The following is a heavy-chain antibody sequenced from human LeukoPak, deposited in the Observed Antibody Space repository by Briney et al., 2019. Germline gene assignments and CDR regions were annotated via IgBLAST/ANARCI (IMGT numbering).Heavy chain of an antibody. D-gene: IGHD3-16*02. J-gene: IGHJ4*02. Sequence: SETLSLTCAVYGVSFSGYYWSWIRQPPGKGLEWIGEINHSGSTNYNPSLKSRVTISVDTSKNQFSLKLSSVTAADTAVYYCARDHGRRLRLGELSFFDYWGQGTLVTVSS. V-gene: IGHV4-34*01. CDR3: ARDHGRRLRLGELSFFDY. CDR2: INHSGST. CDR1: GVSFSGYY.